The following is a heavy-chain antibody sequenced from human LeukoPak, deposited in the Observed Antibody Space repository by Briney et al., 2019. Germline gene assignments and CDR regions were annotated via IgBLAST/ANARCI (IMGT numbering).Heavy chain of an antibody. CDR3: AKDAILYYYDSSGTFDY. J-gene: IGHJ4*02. CDR2: ISSSSSYI. Sequence: GGSLRLSCAASGFTFSSYSMNWVRQAPGKGLEWVSSISSSSSYIYYADSVKGRFTISRDNAKNSLYLQMNSLRAEDTAVYYCAKDAILYYYDSSGTFDYWGQGTLVTVSS. D-gene: IGHD3-22*01. V-gene: IGHV3-21*04. CDR1: GFTFSSYS.